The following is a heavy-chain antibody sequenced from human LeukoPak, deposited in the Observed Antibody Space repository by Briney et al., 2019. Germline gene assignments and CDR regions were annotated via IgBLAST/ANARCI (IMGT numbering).Heavy chain of an antibody. CDR3: AKKGITSSSPWYFDY. CDR1: GFTFSSYS. V-gene: IGHV3-21*04. CDR2: ISSSSSYI. D-gene: IGHD6-13*01. J-gene: IGHJ4*02. Sequence: GGSLRLSCAASGFTFSSYSMNWVRQAPGKGLEWVSSISSSSSYIYYADSVKGRFTISRDNSKNTLYLQVNSLRAEDTAVYYCAKKGITSSSPWYFDYWGQGTLVTVSS.